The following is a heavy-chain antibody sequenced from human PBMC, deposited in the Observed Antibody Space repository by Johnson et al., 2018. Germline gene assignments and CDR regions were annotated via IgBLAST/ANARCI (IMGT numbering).Heavy chain of an antibody. CDR1: GFTFSDYS. CDR2: IGGDGSYT. J-gene: IGHJ6*02. Sequence: EVQLVESGGGLVKPGGSLRVSCAASGFTFSDYSMNWVRQAPGKGLEWVSSIGGDGSYTVYAHSLKGRFTVSRDNAKNSLYLQRNSLGAEDPAVYYCAGGTLGYDGLDVWGQGTTVTVSS. V-gene: IGHV3-21*01. D-gene: IGHD3-16*01. CDR3: AGGTLGYDGLDV.